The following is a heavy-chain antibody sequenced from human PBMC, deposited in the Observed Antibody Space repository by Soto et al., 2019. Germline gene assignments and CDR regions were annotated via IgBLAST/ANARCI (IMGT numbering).Heavy chain of an antibody. Sequence: QVRLQESGPKLVRPSQTLSLTCSVSRVSINRGDYYWSWIRQSPERGLEWIGSIYYNGDTNYNPYLGSRVTWSVDTYRYQFFVVLQSVVVADTAVDFCAREGGDFVQVRYYWGQGTLITFSS. D-gene: IGHD3-10*01. CDR2: IYYNGDT. CDR1: RVSINRGDYY. V-gene: IGHV4-30-4*01. J-gene: IGHJ4*02. CDR3: AREGGDFVQVRYY.